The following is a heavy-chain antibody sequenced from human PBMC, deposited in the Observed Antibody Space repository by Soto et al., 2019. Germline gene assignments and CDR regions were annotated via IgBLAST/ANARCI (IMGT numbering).Heavy chain of an antibody. CDR1: GITISNYP. J-gene: IGHJ4*02. CDR3: VKDDGGYPSTAPH. CDR2: ISGSGDRT. Sequence: EVQLLESGGGLVQPGGSLRLSCAASGITISNYPMSWVRQAPGKGLDWVSGISGSGDRTYYADSAKGRFTISKDISRYSLSLQLDSPGVEDTAVYFCVKDDGGYPSTAPHWGQGTLVTVSS. D-gene: IGHD3-22*01. V-gene: IGHV3-23*01.